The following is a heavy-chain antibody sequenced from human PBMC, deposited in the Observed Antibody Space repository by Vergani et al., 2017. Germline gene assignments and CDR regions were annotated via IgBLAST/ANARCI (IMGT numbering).Heavy chain of an antibody. CDR1: GFPFSDYG. D-gene: IGHD1-1*01. Sequence: VQLVETGGGLIQPGGSLRLSCSAAGFPFSDYGVHWVRQAPGKGLEWVSVISYDGNKKNYADSVKGRFTISRDNSKNTLYLEMNALRAEYTAVYYCARDFLTRVTTLDYYYMGVWGKGTTVTVSS. CDR2: ISYDGNKK. V-gene: IGHV3-30*03. CDR3: ARDFLTRVTTLDYYYMGV. J-gene: IGHJ6*03.